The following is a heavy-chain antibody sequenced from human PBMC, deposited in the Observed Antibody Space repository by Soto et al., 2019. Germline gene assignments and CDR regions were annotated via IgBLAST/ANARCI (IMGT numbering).Heavy chain of an antibody. CDR1: GFTFSSYG. J-gene: IGHJ4*02. V-gene: IGHV3-30*18. Sequence: PGGSLRLSCAASGFTFSSYGMHWVRQAPGKGLEWVAVISYDGSNKYYADSVKGRFTISRDNSKSTLYLQMNSLRAEDTAVYYCAKDLPTYYDFWSGYDYWGQGTLVTVSS. D-gene: IGHD3-3*01. CDR3: AKDLPTYYDFWSGYDY. CDR2: ISYDGSNK.